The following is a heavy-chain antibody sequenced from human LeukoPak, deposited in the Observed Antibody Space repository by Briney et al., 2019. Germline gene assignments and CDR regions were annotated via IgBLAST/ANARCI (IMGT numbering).Heavy chain of an antibody. CDR1: GFTFSSYG. Sequence: PGGSLRLSCAASGFTFSSYGMHWVRQAPGKGLEWVAAISYDGSNKYYADSVKGRFTISRDNSKNTLYLQMNSLIAEQTAVYYCAKDLHGVADTSYYFDYWGQGTLVTVSS. CDR3: AKDLHGVADTSYYFDY. J-gene: IGHJ4*02. V-gene: IGHV3-30*18. CDR2: ISYDGSNK. D-gene: IGHD6-19*01.